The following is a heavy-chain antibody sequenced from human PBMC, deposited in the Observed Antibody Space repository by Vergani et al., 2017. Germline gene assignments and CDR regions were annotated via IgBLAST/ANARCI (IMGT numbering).Heavy chain of an antibody. CDR3: ARATPMVYAIWGGGYFDY. CDR2: IYYSGST. D-gene: IGHD2-8*01. CDR1: GGSISSYY. J-gene: IGHJ4*02. V-gene: IGHV4-59*01. Sequence: QVQLQESGPGLVKPSETLSLTCTVSGGSISSYYWSWIRQPPGKGLEWIGYIYYSGSTNYNPSLKSRVTISVDTSKNQFSLKLSSVTAADTAVYYCARATPMVYAIWGGGYFDYWGQGILVTVSS.